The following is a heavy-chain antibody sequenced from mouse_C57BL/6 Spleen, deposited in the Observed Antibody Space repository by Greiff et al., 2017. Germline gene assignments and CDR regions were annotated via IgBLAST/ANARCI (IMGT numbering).Heavy chain of an antibody. V-gene: IGHV3-1*01. CDR3: ARGGFYYGNYEGNYFDY. Sequence: EVQLQESGPGMVKPSQSLSLTCTVTGYSITSGYDWHWIRHFPGNKLEWMGYISYSGSTNYNPSLKSRISITHDTSKNHFFLKLNSVTTEDTATYYCARGGFYYGNYEGNYFDYWGQGTTLTVSS. D-gene: IGHD2-1*01. CDR1: GYSITSGYD. CDR2: ISYSGST. J-gene: IGHJ2*01.